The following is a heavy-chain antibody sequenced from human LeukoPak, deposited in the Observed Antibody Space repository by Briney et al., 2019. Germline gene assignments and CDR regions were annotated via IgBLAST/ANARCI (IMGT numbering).Heavy chain of an antibody. CDR1: GGSIRSTNW. V-gene: IGHV4/OR15-8*02. D-gene: IGHD1-26*01. CDR3: SRESGAFCPFGY. J-gene: IGHJ4*02. Sequence: SETLSLTCGVSGGSIRSTNWWSWVRQPPGQGLEWIGEISLSGQTNYSPSLNGRVTMSLDESRNQLSLNLTSVTAADTAMYYCSRESGAFCPFGYWGQGTLVIVPP. CDR2: ISLSGQT.